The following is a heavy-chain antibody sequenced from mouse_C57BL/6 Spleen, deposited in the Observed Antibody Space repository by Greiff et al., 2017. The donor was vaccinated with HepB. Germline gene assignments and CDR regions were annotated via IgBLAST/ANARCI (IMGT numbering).Heavy chain of an antibody. J-gene: IGHJ2*01. CDR1: GYTFTSYW. Sequence: QVQLQQPGAELVRPGSSVKLSCKASGYTFTSYWMDWVKQRPGQGLEWIGNIYPSDSETHYNQKFKDKATLTVDKSSSTAYMQLSSLTSEDSAVYYCARGGTVVATTPYYFDYWGQGTTLTVSS. D-gene: IGHD1-1*01. CDR3: ARGGTVVATTPYYFDY. V-gene: IGHV1-61*01. CDR2: IYPSDSET.